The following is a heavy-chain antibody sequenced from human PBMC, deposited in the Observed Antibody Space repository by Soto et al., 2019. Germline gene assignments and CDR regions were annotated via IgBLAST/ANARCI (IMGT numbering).Heavy chain of an antibody. Sequence: ASVKVSCKASGYTFTSYAMNWVRQAPGQGLEWMGWINTNTGNPTYAQGFTGRFVFSLDTSVSTAYLQICSLKAEDTAVYYCARDAPTLLRYFDWLPNPNYGMDVWGQGTKGTVSS. CDR2: INTNTGNP. D-gene: IGHD3-9*01. J-gene: IGHJ6*02. CDR3: ARDAPTLLRYFDWLPNPNYGMDV. V-gene: IGHV7-4-1*01. CDR1: GYTFTSYA.